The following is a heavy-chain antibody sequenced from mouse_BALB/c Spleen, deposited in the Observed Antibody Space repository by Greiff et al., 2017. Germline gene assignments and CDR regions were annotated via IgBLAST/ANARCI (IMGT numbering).Heavy chain of an antibody. CDR1: GDSITSGY. D-gene: IGHD2-1*01. Sequence: EVKVVESGPSLVKPSQTLSLTCSVTGDSITSGYWNWIRKFPGNKLEYMGYISYSGSTYYNPSLKSRISITRDTSKNQYYLQLNSVTTEDTATYYCAREGLGGNYFYAMDYWGQGTSVTVSS. J-gene: IGHJ4*01. V-gene: IGHV3-8*02. CDR2: ISYSGST. CDR3: AREGLGGNYFYAMDY.